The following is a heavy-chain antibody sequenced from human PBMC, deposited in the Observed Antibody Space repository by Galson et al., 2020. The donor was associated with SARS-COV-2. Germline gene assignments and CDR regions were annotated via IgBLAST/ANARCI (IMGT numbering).Heavy chain of an antibody. CDR1: GGSFSGYY. Sequence: SETLSLTCAVYGGSFSGYYWSWIRQPPGKGLEWIGEINHSGSTNYNPSLKSRVTISVDTSKNQFSLKLSSVTAADTAVYYCARLGYGDYVGAGYDYWGQGTLVTVSS. J-gene: IGHJ4*02. V-gene: IGHV4-34*01. D-gene: IGHD4-17*01. CDR2: INHSGST. CDR3: ARLGYGDYVGAGYDY.